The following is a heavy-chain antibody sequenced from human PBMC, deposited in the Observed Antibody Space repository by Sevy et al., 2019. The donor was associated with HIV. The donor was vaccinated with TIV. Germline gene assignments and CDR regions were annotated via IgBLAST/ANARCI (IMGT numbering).Heavy chain of an antibody. CDR1: GYSFTSYW. D-gene: IGHD2-15*01. CDR3: ARHWPGEDIVVEVAALAFDM. Sequence: GESLKISCKGSGYSFTSYWIGWVRQMSGKGLEWMGIIYPGDSDTRYSPSFQGQVTISADKSISTAYLQWSSLKASDTAMYYCARHWPGEDIVVEVAALAFDMWGQGTMVTVSS. CDR2: IYPGDSDT. J-gene: IGHJ3*02. V-gene: IGHV5-51*01.